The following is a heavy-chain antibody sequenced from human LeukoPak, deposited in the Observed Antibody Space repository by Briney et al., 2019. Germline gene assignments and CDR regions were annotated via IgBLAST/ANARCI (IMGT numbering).Heavy chain of an antibody. Sequence: ASVKVSCKASVYTFTSYGISWVRQAPGQGLEWMGWICAYNGNTNHAQKLQGRLTMTTDTYTSTAYMELRSLRADDTAVYYCARDRGTLPAALLGSGWYPEDYWGQGTLVTVSS. CDR3: ARDRGTLPAALLGSGWYPEDY. V-gene: IGHV1-18*01. J-gene: IGHJ4*02. CDR2: ICAYNGNT. CDR1: VYTFTSYG. D-gene: IGHD6-19*01.